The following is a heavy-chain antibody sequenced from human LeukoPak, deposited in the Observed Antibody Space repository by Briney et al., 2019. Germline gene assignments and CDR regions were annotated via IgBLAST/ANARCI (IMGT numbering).Heavy chain of an antibody. CDR3: ARGRTAGDDAFDI. V-gene: IGHV1-69*04. J-gene: IGHJ3*02. CDR1: GGTFSSYA. D-gene: IGHD3-16*01. Sequence: ASVKVSCKASGGTFSSYAISWVRQAPGQGLEWMGRIIPILGIANYAQKFQGRVTITADKSTSTAYMELSSLRSEDTAVYYCARGRTAGDDAFDIWGQGTMVTVSS. CDR2: IIPILGIA.